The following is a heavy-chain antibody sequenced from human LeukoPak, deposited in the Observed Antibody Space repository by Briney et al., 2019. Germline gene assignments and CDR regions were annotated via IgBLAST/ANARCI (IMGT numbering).Heavy chain of an antibody. Sequence: PSQTLSLTCTLSGHSVTSGGYSWTWILQPPGKSLEWIGYIYHSGSTYYNPSLKSRLTISVDRSKNQISLKLSSVTAADTAVYFCARQGYTYADDFWGQGTLVTVSS. J-gene: IGHJ4*02. V-gene: IGHV4-30-2*01. D-gene: IGHD5-18*01. CDR2: IYHSGST. CDR3: ARQGYTYADDF. CDR1: GHSVTSGGYS.